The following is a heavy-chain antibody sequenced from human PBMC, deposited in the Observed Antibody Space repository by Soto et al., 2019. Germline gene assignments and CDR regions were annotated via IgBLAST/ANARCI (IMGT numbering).Heavy chain of an antibody. CDR1: GYTFTSYG. V-gene: IGHV1-18*01. CDR3: ARDLTPGVVDH. CDR2: LSAYNGNT. D-gene: IGHD3-22*01. Sequence: QVQVVQSGAEVKKPGASVKVSCKASGYTFTSYGISWVRQAPGQGLEWMGWLSAYNGNTKYAQKLQGRVTMTTDTSKSTAYMELRSLGSDDTAVYYCARDLTPGVVDHWGQGTLVTVSS. J-gene: IGHJ4*02.